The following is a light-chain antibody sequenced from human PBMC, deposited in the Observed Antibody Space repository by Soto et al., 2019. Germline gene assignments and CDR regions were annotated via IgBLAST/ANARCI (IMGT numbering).Light chain of an antibody. V-gene: IGKV3-15*01. CDR2: GAS. Sequence: EIVMTQSPATLSVSPGERATLSCRASQSVNSNLAWYQQKPGQPPRLLIYGASTRATGIPGRFSGSGSETEFTLTISSLQSEDIAVYYCQQYYNWPPWTFGQGTKVDI. CDR1: QSVNSN. J-gene: IGKJ1*01. CDR3: QQYYNWPPWT.